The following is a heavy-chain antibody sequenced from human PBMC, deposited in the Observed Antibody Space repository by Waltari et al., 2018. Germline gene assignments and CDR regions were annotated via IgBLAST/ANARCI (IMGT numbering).Heavy chain of an antibody. CDR1: GASFSEYY. D-gene: IGHD3-3*01. CDR2: IRHPGGT. V-gene: IGHV4-34*01. CDR3: TRGGNYDFWSHRPFVDP. J-gene: IGHJ5*02. Sequence: QVQLQQWGAGLLGPSETLSRTCAVYGASFSEYYWGWVRQPPGKGLEWIGQIRHPGGTNYNPSLKSRFTISIDTPRSQFSLRLSSVTAADTALYFCTRGGNYDFWSHRPFVDPWGQGTLVTVSS.